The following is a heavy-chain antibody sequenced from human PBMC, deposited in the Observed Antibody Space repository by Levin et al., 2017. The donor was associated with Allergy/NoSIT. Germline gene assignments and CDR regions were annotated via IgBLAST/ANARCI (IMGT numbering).Heavy chain of an antibody. CDR2: ISSSSTYI. CDR1: GFTFSGYT. J-gene: IGHJ3*02. V-gene: IGHV3-21*01. D-gene: IGHD6-6*01. CDR3: ASDGSYDTLDI. Sequence: GGSLRLSCAASGFTFSGYTLNWVRQAPGKGLDWVSSISSSSTYIYYADSLKGRFTISRDDAKNSLSLQMNSLRVEDTAVYYCASDGSYDTLDIWGQGTMVTVSS.